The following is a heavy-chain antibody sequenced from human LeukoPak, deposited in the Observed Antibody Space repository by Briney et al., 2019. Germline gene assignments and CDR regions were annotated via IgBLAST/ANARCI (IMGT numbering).Heavy chain of an antibody. V-gene: IGHV4-39*01. J-gene: IGHJ4*02. CDR1: GGSISSSSYY. CDR2: IYYSGST. D-gene: IGHD1-26*01. CDR3: ARHVGVGATLFDY. Sequence: TPETLSLTCTVSGGSISSSSYYWGWIRQPPGKGLEWIGSIYYSGSTYYNPSLKSRVTISVDTSKNQFSLKLSSVTAADTAVYYCARHVGVGATLFDYWGQGTLVTVSS.